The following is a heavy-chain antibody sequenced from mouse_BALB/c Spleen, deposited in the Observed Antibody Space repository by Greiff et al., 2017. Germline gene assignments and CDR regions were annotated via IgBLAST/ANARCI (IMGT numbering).Heavy chain of an antibody. Sequence: EVQGVESGPGLVKPSQSLSLTCTVTGYSITSDYAWNWIRQFPGNKLEWMGYISYSGSTSYNPSLKSRISITRDTSKNQFFLQLNSVTTEDTATYYCARSTARVFAYWGQGTLVTVSA. CDR1: GYSITSDYA. D-gene: IGHD3-1*01. V-gene: IGHV3-2*02. CDR3: ARSTARVFAY. J-gene: IGHJ3*01. CDR2: ISYSGST.